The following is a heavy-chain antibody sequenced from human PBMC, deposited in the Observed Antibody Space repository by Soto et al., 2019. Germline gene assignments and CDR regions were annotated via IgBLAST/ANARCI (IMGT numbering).Heavy chain of an antibody. D-gene: IGHD3-22*01. CDR3: ARGRVTMIVVVTVDAFDI. CDR2: IYYSGST. Sequence: SETLSLTCTVSGGSISSGGYYWSWIRQHPGKGLEWIGYIYYSGSTYYNPSLKSRVTISVDTSKNQFSLKLSSVTAADTAVYYCARGRVTMIVVVTVDAFDIWGQGTMVTVS. V-gene: IGHV4-31*03. CDR1: GGSISSGGYY. J-gene: IGHJ3*02.